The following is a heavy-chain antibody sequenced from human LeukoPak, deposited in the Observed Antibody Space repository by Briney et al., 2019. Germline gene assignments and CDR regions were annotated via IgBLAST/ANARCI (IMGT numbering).Heavy chain of an antibody. V-gene: IGHV1-2*02. CDR2: LNPNSGGT. Sequence: ASVKVSCKASGYTFTGYYMHWVRQAPGQGFEWLGWLNPNSGGTSYPQKFQGRVTMTRDTSTSTAYMELSSLRSDDTAMYYCARGGEWYYDSSTYRLFDYWGQGTLVTVSS. CDR3: ARGGEWYYDSSTYRLFDY. D-gene: IGHD3-22*01. J-gene: IGHJ4*02. CDR1: GYTFTGYY.